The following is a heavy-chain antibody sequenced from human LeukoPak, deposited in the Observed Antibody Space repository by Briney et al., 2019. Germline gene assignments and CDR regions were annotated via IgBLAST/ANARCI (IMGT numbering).Heavy chain of an antibody. Sequence: ASVKVSCKASGYTFTSYYMHWVRQAPGQGLEWMGIINPSGGSTSYAQKFQGRVTMTRDTSTSTVSMELSSLRSEDTAVYYCARGSRPYYGSGRPFDYWGQGTLVTVSS. CDR1: GYTFTSYY. CDR2: INPSGGST. V-gene: IGHV1-46*01. CDR3: ARGSRPYYGSGRPFDY. J-gene: IGHJ4*02. D-gene: IGHD3-10*01.